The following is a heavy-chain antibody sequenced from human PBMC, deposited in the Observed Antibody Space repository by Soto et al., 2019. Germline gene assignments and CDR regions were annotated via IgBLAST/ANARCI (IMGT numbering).Heavy chain of an antibody. Sequence: QITLKESGPTLVKPTQTLTLTCTFSGFSLSTSGVGVGWIRQPPGKALEWLALIYWDDDKRYSPSQKSRLTITKDTSKNQVVLTMTNMDPVATATYYCAHTQTTVSWGTFDYWGQGTLVTVSS. J-gene: IGHJ4*02. D-gene: IGHD4-4*01. CDR2: IYWDDDK. CDR3: AHTQTTVSWGTFDY. V-gene: IGHV2-5*02. CDR1: GFSLSTSGVG.